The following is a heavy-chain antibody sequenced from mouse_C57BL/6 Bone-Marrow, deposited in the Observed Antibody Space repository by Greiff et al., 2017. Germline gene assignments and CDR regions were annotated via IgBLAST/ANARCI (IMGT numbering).Heavy chain of an antibody. CDR2: INPGSGGT. Sequence: QVQLQQSGAELVRPGTSVKVSCKASGYAFTNYVIEWVKPRPGQGLEWIGVINPGSGGTNYNEKFKGRGTLSAANSSSTAYMQLSSLTSEDSAVYFCARSRNLDSSFAYWGQGTLVTVSA. CDR3: ARSRNLDSSFAY. V-gene: IGHV1-54*01. J-gene: IGHJ3*01. CDR1: GYAFTNYV.